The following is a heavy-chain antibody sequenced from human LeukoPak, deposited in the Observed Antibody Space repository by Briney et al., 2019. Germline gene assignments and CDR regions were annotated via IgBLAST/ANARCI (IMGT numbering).Heavy chain of an antibody. CDR2: MNPNSSNT. V-gene: IGHV1-8*01. CDR3: ARKRRGNWFDP. CDR1: GYTFTSYG. Sequence: ASVKVSCKASGYTFTSYGINWVRQATGQGLEWMGWMNPNSSNTGYAQKFQGRVTMTRNTSISTAYMELSSLRSEDTAVYYCARKRRGNWFDPWGQGTLVTVSS. J-gene: IGHJ5*02.